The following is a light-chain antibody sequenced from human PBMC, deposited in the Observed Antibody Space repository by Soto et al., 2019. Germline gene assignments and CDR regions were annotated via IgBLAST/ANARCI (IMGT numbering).Light chain of an antibody. J-gene: IGLJ1*01. Sequence: QSFLTQPPSVSWAPGQKVPISCTGSSSNSGADDDVHWYQQFPGTAPKLLIYGNNNRPSGVPDRFSGSNSGTSASLAITGLQAEDEADYYCQSYDSSLSVYVFGTGTKVTVL. V-gene: IGLV1-40*01. CDR3: QSYDSSLSVYV. CDR2: GNN. CDR1: SSNSGADDD.